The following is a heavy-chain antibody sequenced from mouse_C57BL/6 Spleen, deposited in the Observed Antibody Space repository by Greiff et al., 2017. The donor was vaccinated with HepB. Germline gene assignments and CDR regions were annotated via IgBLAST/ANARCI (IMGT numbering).Heavy chain of an antibody. J-gene: IGHJ1*03. CDR3: ARSGAHDGYGYFDV. V-gene: IGHV1-81*01. Sequence: QVQLKQSGAELARPGASVKLSCKASGYTFTSYGISWVKQRTGQGLEWIGEIYPRSGNTYYNEKFKGKATLTADKSSSTAYMELRSLTSEDSAVYFCARSGAHDGYGYFDVWGTGTTVTVSS. D-gene: IGHD2-3*01. CDR2: IYPRSGNT. CDR1: GYTFTSYG.